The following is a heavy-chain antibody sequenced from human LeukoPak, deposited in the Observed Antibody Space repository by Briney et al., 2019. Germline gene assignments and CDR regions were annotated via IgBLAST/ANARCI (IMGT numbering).Heavy chain of an antibody. CDR2: ISAYSGNT. Sequence: GASVTVSCKASNYTFSNYPISWVRQAPGQRLEWLGWISAYSGNTNYAQKVQGRVTMTTDRSTSTAYMELASLRPDDTAIYYCTRGSSSQYFQHWGQGTLVTVSS. V-gene: IGHV1-18*01. D-gene: IGHD6-6*01. CDR3: TRGSSSQYFQH. CDR1: NYTFSNYP. J-gene: IGHJ1*01.